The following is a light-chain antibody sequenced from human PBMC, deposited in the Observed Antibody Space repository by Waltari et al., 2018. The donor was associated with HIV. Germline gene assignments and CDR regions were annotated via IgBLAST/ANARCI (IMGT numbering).Light chain of an antibody. Sequence: DIVMTQSPDSLAVSLGERATLNCKSSQSVLYSSDNKNYLVWYQQKPGQPPKLLIYWASTRESGVPDRFSGSGSGTDFTLTISSLQAEDVAVYYCQQYYSTPITFGQGTRLEIK. CDR1: QSVLYSSDNKNY. J-gene: IGKJ5*01. V-gene: IGKV4-1*01. CDR2: WAS. CDR3: QQYYSTPIT.